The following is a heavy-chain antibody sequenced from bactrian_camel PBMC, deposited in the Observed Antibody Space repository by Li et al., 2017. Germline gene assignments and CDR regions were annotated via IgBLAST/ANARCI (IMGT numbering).Heavy chain of an antibody. J-gene: IGHJ4*01. CDR1: EESYC. Sequence: LVESGGGSVQAGGSLTLSCVASEESYCMAWFRQAPGKEREGVATFYSDGTSYVCADSVKGRFTISRDNAKNTVYLQMNSLKPEDTAMYYCASSQALAACDNPLAYRYWGQGTQVTVS. V-gene: IGHV3S25*01. CDR2: FYSDGTSY. D-gene: IGHD1*01. CDR3: ASSQALAACDNPLAYRY.